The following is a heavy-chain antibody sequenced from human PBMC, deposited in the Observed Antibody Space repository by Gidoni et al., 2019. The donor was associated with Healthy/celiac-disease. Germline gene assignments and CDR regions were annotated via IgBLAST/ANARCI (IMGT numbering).Heavy chain of an antibody. J-gene: IGHJ3*02. CDR2: IIPILGIA. D-gene: IGHD2-15*01. V-gene: IGHV1-69*04. CDR3: ARGPYCSGGSCHLDPTPDWGAFDI. Sequence: GQGLEWMGRIIPILGIANYAQKFQGRVTITADKSTSTAYMELSSLRSEDTAVYYCARGPYCSGGSCHLDPTPDWGAFDIWGQGTMVTVSS.